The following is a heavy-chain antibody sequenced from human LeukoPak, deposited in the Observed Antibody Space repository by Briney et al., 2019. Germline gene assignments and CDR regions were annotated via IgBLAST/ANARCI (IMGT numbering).Heavy chain of an antibody. Sequence: GGSLRLSCAASGFTFSNYAMSWVRQAPGKGLEWVSAISGSGGSTYFADSVKGRFTISRDNSKNTLYLQMNSLRAEDTAIYYCAKKFPAYDTPWRGQGTLVTVSS. CDR1: GFTFSNYA. CDR2: ISGSGGST. D-gene: IGHD3-22*01. J-gene: IGHJ4*02. V-gene: IGHV3-23*01. CDR3: AKKFPAYDTPW.